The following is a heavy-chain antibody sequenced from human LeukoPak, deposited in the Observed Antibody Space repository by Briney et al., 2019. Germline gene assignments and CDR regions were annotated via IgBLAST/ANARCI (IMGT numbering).Heavy chain of an antibody. J-gene: IGHJ6*03. CDR3: ARGRSIVGATRRPPYYYMDV. CDR2: INHSGST. Sequence: SETLSLTCTVSGGSISSYYWSWIRQPPGKGLEWIGEINHSGSTNYNPSLKSRVTISVDTSKNQFSLKLSSVTAADTAVYYCARGRSIVGATRRPPYYYMDVWGKGTTVTVSS. D-gene: IGHD1-26*01. V-gene: IGHV4-34*01. CDR1: GGSISSYY.